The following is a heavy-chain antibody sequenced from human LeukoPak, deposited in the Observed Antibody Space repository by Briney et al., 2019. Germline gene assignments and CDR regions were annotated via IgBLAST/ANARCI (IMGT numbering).Heavy chain of an antibody. Sequence: ASVKVSCKASGYRFTSYGITWVRPAPGQGLEWMGWISAYNGNTNYAQKLQGRVTLTTDTSTSTAYMELRSLRSDDTAVYYCAREGYCSGGTCYSTMNWFDPWGQGTLVTVSS. CDR3: AREGYCSGGTCYSTMNWFDP. CDR1: GYRFTSYG. CDR2: ISAYNGNT. D-gene: IGHD2-15*01. J-gene: IGHJ5*02. V-gene: IGHV1-18*01.